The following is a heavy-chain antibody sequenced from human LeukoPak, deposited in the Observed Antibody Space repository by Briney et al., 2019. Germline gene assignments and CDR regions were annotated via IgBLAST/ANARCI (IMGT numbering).Heavy chain of an antibody. CDR3: ARCVWSGDVWARNPKSTPYFEN. Sequence: PSETLSLTCAVYGGSFSAYYWTWIRQPPGKGLEWIGEINRSGSTNYNPSLKSRVSISVDTSKNQVSLRLTSVTAADTAMYYCARCVWSGDVWARNPKSTPYFENWGQGNLGIMSS. D-gene: IGHD3-10*01. CDR2: INRSGST. V-gene: IGHV4-34*01. J-gene: IGHJ4*02. CDR1: GGSFSAYY.